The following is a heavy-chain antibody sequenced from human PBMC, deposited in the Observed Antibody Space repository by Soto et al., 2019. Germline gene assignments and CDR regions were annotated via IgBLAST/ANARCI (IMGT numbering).Heavy chain of an antibody. J-gene: IGHJ6*03. V-gene: IGHV3-74*01. CDR1: GFTFSSYW. CDR2: INSDGSST. D-gene: IGHD2-2*01. Sequence: GGSLRLSCAASGFTFSSYWMHWVRQAPGKGLVWVSRINSDGSSTSYADSVKGRFTISRDNAKNTLYLQMNSLRAEDTAVYYCASWPAATYYYYYMDVWGKGTTVTVSS. CDR3: ASWPAATYYYYYMDV.